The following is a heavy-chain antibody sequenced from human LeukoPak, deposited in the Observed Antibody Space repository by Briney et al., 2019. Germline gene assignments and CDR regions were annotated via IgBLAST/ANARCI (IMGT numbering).Heavy chain of an antibody. CDR2: IIPIFGTA. CDR3: ARDRGGIQLWLAFDY. Sequence: GASVKVSCKASGYTFTSYGISWVRQAPGQGLEWMGRIIPIFGTANYAQKFQGRVTITTDESTSTAYMELSSLRSEDTAVYYCARDRGGIQLWLAFDYWGQGTLVTVSS. D-gene: IGHD5-18*01. J-gene: IGHJ4*02. V-gene: IGHV1-69*05. CDR1: GYTFTSYG.